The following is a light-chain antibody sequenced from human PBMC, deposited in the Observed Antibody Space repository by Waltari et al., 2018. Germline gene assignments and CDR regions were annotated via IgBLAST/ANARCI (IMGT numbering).Light chain of an antibody. CDR1: QSVSSNS. CDR2: GAS. V-gene: IGKV3-20*01. Sequence: EIALTQSSGTLSLSPGESTTLCCRASQSVSSNSLAWYQQRPGQAPRLLIYGASSRATGIPDRFSGSGSETDFTLTISRLEPEDFALYYCQQYGTAPRTFGQGTKVEVK. J-gene: IGKJ1*01. CDR3: QQYGTAPRT.